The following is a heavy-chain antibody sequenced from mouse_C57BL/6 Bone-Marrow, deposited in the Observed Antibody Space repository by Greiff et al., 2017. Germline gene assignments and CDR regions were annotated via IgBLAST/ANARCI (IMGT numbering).Heavy chain of an antibody. CDR2: IYPTSGRT. CDR1: GYTFTSYW. CDR3: ARSVPQGRSFDY. Sequence: QVQLQQPGAELVKPGASVKMSCKASGYTFTSYWITWVKQSPGQGLEWIGDIYPTSGRTNYNEKFKGKAILTVNTSSNTAYMELRSLTSEDSAVFYCARSVPQGRSFDYGHQGTTLTVTA. J-gene: IGHJ2*01. D-gene: IGHD3-1*01. V-gene: IGHV1-55*01.